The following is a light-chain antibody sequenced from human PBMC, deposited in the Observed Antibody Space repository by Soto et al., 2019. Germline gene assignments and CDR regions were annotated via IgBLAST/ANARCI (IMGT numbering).Light chain of an antibody. J-gene: IGLJ1*01. CDR3: RSYTANNPYV. CDR1: SSDVGGYNY. CDR2: EVS. V-gene: IGLV2-14*01. Sequence: QSALTQPASVSGSPGQSITISCTGTSSDVGGYNYVSWYQHHPGKAPKLMIYEVSDRPSGIYNRFSGFNSDNTASLTISEIQPEDEAVYYYRSYTANNPYVFGSGTKLPVL.